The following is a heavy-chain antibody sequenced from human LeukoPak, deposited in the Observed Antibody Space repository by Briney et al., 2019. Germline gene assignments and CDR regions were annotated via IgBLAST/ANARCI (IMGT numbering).Heavy chain of an antibody. V-gene: IGHV4-30-2*01. CDR2: IYHSGST. CDR1: GGSISSGGYY. Sequence: PSETLSLTCTVSGGSISSGGYYWSWIRQPPGKGLEWIGYIYHSGSTYYNPSLKSRVTISVDRSKNQFSLKLSSVTAADTAVYYCARRFGVRGVITVWGKGTTVTVSS. J-gene: IGHJ6*04. D-gene: IGHD3-10*01. CDR3: ARRFGVRGVITV.